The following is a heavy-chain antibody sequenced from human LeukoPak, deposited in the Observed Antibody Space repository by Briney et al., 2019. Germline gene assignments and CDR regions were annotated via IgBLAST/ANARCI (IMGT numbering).Heavy chain of an antibody. Sequence: GRSLRLSCAASGFTFSNYGMHWVRQAPGKGLEWVSAISGSGGSTYYADSVKGRFTISRDNSENTLYLQMNSLRAEDTAVYYCAKDRDYDILTGYYRSGAFDIWGQGTMVTVSS. V-gene: IGHV3-23*01. CDR2: ISGSGGST. CDR1: GFTFSNYG. D-gene: IGHD3-9*01. J-gene: IGHJ3*02. CDR3: AKDRDYDILTGYYRSGAFDI.